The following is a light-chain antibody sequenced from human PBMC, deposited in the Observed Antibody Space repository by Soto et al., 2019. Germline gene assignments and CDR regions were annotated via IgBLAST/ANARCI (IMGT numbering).Light chain of an antibody. V-gene: IGKV1-6*01. CDR3: LQDYVYPWT. Sequence: AIQLTQSPSSLSASVGDRVTISCQASQGIGNDLGWYQQKPGKAPKLLIYEASTLQTGVASRFSGSGSGTDFTLTISSLQPEDFATYYCLQDYVYPWTFGQGTKVEVK. CDR1: QGIGND. CDR2: EAS. J-gene: IGKJ1*01.